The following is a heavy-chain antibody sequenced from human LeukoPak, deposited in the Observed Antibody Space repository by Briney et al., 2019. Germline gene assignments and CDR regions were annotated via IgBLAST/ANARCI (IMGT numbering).Heavy chain of an antibody. D-gene: IGHD3-22*01. Sequence: SETLSLTCTVSGGSISSHYWSWIRQPPGKGLEWIGYIYYSGSTNYNPSLKSRVTISVDTSKNQFSLKLSSVTAADTAVYYCARGSGYYSKYYYYGMDVWGQGTTVTVSS. V-gene: IGHV4-59*08. J-gene: IGHJ6*02. CDR2: IYYSGST. CDR1: GGSISSHY. CDR3: ARGSGYYSKYYYYGMDV.